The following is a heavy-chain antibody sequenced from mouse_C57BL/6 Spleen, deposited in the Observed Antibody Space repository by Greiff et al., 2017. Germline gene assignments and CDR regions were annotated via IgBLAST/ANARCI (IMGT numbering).Heavy chain of an antibody. CDR1: GYSFTGYY. V-gene: IGHV1-42*01. CDR3: ARSGITTVVADFDV. J-gene: IGHJ1*03. CDR2: INPSTGGT. Sequence: VQLKQSGPELVKPGASVKISCKASGYSFTGYYMNWVKQSPEKSLEWIGEINPSTGGTTYNQKFKAKATLTVDKSSSTAYMQLKSLTSEDSAVYYCARSGITTVVADFDVWGTGTTVTVSS. D-gene: IGHD1-1*01.